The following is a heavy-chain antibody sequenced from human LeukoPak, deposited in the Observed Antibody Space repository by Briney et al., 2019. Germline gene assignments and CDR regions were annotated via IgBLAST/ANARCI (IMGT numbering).Heavy chain of an antibody. V-gene: IGHV3-48*03. CDR1: GFTFSTYE. Sequence: PGGSLRLSCAASGFTFSTYEMNWVRQAPGKGLEWVSYISSGSSTTYYADSVKGRFTISRDNSKNTLYLQMNSLSAEDTAVYYCSKDRGGTYGDYFDYWGQGTLVTVSS. D-gene: IGHD4-17*01. CDR2: ISSGSSTT. J-gene: IGHJ4*02. CDR3: SKDRGGTYGDYFDY.